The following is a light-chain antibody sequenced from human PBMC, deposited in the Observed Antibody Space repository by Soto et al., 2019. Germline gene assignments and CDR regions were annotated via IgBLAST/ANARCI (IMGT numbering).Light chain of an antibody. Sequence: EIVLTQSPGTLSLSPGERATLSCRASQSVSSSYLAWCQQKPGQAPRLLIYGASSRATGIPDRFSGSGSGTDFTLTISRLEPEDFAVYYCQKYGDSRAFGQGTKV. CDR2: GAS. V-gene: IGKV3-20*01. J-gene: IGKJ1*01. CDR3: QKYGDSRA. CDR1: QSVSSSY.